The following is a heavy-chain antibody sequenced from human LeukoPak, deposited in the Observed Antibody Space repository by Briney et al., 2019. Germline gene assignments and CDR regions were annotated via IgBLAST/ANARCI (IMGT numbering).Heavy chain of an antibody. V-gene: IGHV1-2*02. CDR1: GYTFTDYY. Sequence: GASVKVSCKTSGYTFTDYYMHWVRQAPGQGLEWMGWINTNSGATNYAQKFHGRDTMTRDTSITTAYMELSRLRSDDTAVYYCTIPPGVGTTTDYWGQGTLVTVSS. CDR2: INTNSGAT. D-gene: IGHD1-26*01. J-gene: IGHJ4*02. CDR3: TIPPGVGTTTDY.